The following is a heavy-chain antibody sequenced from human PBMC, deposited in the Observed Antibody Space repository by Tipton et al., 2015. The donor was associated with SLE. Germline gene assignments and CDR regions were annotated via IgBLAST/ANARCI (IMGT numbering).Heavy chain of an antibody. Sequence: TLSLTCTVSGASISDGAYYWSWIRQHQGKGLEYIGYISHTGNTYSKPSLKSRVVMSLDTSKNQFSLKLSSVTAADTAVYYCARAGLLTAYYPYFDYWGQGTLVTVSS. V-gene: IGHV4-31*03. D-gene: IGHD3-9*01. CDR1: GASISDGAYY. CDR2: ISHTGNT. CDR3: ARAGLLTAYYPYFDY. J-gene: IGHJ4*02.